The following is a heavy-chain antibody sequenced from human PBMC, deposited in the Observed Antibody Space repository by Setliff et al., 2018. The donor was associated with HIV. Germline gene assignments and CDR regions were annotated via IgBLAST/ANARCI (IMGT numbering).Heavy chain of an antibody. CDR2: FFYSGNT. J-gene: IGHJ5*02. CDR3: ARGGRDGIA. V-gene: IGHV4-59*11. D-gene: IGHD2-21*01. CDR1: GGSISSHS. Sequence: PSETLSLTCTVSGGSISSHSWSWIRQPPEKGLEWIGYFFYSGNTNYNPSLKSRVTISVDTSKNQISPKLSSVTAADTAVYYCARGGRDGIAWGQGTLVTVSS.